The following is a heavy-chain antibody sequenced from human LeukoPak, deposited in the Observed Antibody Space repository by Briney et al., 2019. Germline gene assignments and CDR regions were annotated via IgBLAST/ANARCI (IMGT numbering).Heavy chain of an antibody. Sequence: GGSLRLSCGASGFTFSDYYMSWIRQAPGKGLESVSYVSSLGHTIYYADSVKGRFTISRDDARNSLYLQMNSLRAEDTAVYYCATEVGVSAAAFDLWGQGTMVTVSS. J-gene: IGHJ3*01. CDR2: VSSLGHTI. D-gene: IGHD2-2*01. V-gene: IGHV3-11*01. CDR3: ATEVGVSAAAFDL. CDR1: GFTFSDYY.